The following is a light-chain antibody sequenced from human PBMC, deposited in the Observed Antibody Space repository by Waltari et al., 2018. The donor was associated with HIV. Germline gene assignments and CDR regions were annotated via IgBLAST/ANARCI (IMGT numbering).Light chain of an antibody. J-gene: IGLJ2*01. V-gene: IGLV2-11*01. CDR2: DVT. Sequence: QSALTQPRSVSGSPGQSVTIPCTGTSSDIGAYNYISWYQPHPGKVPKIRIYDVTERPSGVPDRYSGLKSGNTASLTISGLQADDEADYYCCSRAGRNPLFGGGTKLTVL. CDR1: SSDIGAYNY. CDR3: CSRAGRNPL.